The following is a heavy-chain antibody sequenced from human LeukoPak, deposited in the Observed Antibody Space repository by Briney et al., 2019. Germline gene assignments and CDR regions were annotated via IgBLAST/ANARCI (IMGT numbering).Heavy chain of an antibody. CDR2: INPDSGGT. J-gene: IGHJ4*02. D-gene: IGHD3-22*01. CDR3: ARDLDDSSGYY. Sequence: ASVKVSCKASGYTFTSYGISWVRQAPGQGLEWMGWINPDSGGTRYAQKFQGRVTMTRDTSISTAYMELSRLRSDDTAVYYCARDLDDSSGYYWGQGTLVTVSS. CDR1: GYTFTSYG. V-gene: IGHV1-2*02.